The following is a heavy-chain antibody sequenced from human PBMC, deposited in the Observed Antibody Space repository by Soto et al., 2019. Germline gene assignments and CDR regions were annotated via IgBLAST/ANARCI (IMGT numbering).Heavy chain of an antibody. CDR1: GFTFSYHA. J-gene: IGHJ6*02. CDR2: ISYDGDNK. Sequence: QVQLVESGGGVVQPGRSLRLSCAASGFTFSYHALNWVSQAPGKGLEWVAVISYDGDNKYSAESVKGRFTISRDNSKKSLSLQRNSPRAEDMAMYFRALGAKGTAFTAMDVWGQGTTVTVSS. CDR3: ALGAKGTAFTAMDV. V-gene: IGHV3-30-3*01. D-gene: IGHD3-16*01.